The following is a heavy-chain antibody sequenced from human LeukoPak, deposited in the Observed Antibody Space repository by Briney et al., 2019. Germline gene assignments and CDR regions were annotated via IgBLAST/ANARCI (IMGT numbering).Heavy chain of an antibody. J-gene: IGHJ4*02. CDR1: GGTFSSYA. V-gene: IGHV1-69*13. D-gene: IGHD2-2*01. Sequence: ASVKVSCKASGGTFSSYAISWVRQAPGQGLECMGGIIPIFGTANYAQKFQGRVTITADESTSTAYMELSSLRSEDTAVYYCAREIGGPYQLLSLDYWGQGTLVTVSS. CDR2: IIPIFGTA. CDR3: AREIGGPYQLLSLDY.